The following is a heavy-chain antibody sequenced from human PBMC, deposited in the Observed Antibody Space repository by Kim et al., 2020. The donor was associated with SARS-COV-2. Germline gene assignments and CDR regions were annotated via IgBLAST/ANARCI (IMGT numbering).Heavy chain of an antibody. Sequence: SETLSLTCTVSGGSISSGGYYWSWIRQHPGKGLEWIGYIYYSGSTYYNPSLKSRVTISVDTSKNQFSLKLSSVTAADTAVYYCARDRLAQGSYKADSSGYYLGFCGFDVWGQGTTVTVSS. CDR2: IYYSGST. J-gene: IGHJ3*01. CDR3: ARDRLAQGSYKADSSGYYLGFCGFDV. V-gene: IGHV4-31*03. D-gene: IGHD3-22*01. CDR1: GGSISSGGYY.